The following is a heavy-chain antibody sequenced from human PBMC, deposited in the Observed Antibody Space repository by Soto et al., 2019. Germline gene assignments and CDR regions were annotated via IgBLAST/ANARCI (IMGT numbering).Heavy chain of an antibody. J-gene: IGHJ5*02. CDR1: GYTFTSYG. CDR2: ISAYNGNT. D-gene: IGHD1-26*01. Sequence: QVQLVQSGAEVKKPGASVKVSCKASGYTFTSYGISWVRQAPGQGLEWMGRISAYNGNTNYAQKLQGRVTMTTDTSTSTAYMERRRLESADTAMYSCARVVGALGHWFAPWGQGTLVTVSS. CDR3: ARVVGALGHWFAP. V-gene: IGHV1-18*01.